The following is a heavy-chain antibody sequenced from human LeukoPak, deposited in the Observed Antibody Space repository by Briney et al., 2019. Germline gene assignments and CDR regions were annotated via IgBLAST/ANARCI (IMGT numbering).Heavy chain of an antibody. J-gene: IGHJ4*02. V-gene: IGHV3-64D*06. CDR1: GFTFSRYA. Sequence: GGSLRLSCSSSGFTFSRYAMHWVRQPPGKGLEYVSAITNNGRSTYYADSVKGRFTISRDNSKNTLYLQMSSLRAEDTAVYYCASTYSYDSSGYYPFDYWGQGTLVTVPS. CDR3: ASTYSYDSSGYYPFDY. CDR2: ITNNGRST. D-gene: IGHD3-22*01.